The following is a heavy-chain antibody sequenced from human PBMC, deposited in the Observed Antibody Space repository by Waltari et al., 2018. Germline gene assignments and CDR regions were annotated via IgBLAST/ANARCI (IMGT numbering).Heavy chain of an antibody. CDR2: LYHSGST. V-gene: IGHV4-38-2*01. CDR3: ARTASANSFFDF. J-gene: IGHJ4*02. CDR1: DFSISSDYS. D-gene: IGHD1-1*01. Sequence: QVQLQESGPGLVKPSETLSLTCVVSDFSISSDYSWGWIRQPPGKGLEWIASLYHSGSTKNNPSLTSRVTVSVDTSNNQFSLKLSSGTASDTAVYYCARTASANSFFDFWGQGTLVTVSS.